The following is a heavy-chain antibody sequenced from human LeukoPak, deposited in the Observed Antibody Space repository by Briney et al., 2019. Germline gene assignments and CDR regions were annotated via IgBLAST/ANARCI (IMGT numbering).Heavy chain of an antibody. CDR3: ARGPPVKYSYCSGGGCYGYNWFDP. D-gene: IGHD2-15*01. CDR1: GYTFTSYD. CDR2: MNPNSGNT. V-gene: IGHV1-8*01. J-gene: IGHJ5*02. Sequence: VASVKVSCKASGYTFTSYDINWVRQATGQGLEWMGWMNPNSGNTGYAQKFQGRVTMTRNTSISTAYMELSSLRSEDTAVYYCARGPPVKYSYCSGGGCYGYNWFDPWGQGTLVTVSS.